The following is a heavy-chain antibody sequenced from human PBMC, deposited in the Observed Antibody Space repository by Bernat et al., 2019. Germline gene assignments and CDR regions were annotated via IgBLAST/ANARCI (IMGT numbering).Heavy chain of an antibody. CDR1: GFSLSTSGVA. J-gene: IGHJ4*02. D-gene: IGHD6-13*01. CDR2: IYSDEDK. Sequence: QITLKESGPTLVKPTQTLTLTCTFSGFSLSTSGVAVGWIRQPPGKALEWLALIYSDEDKRYSPSLRSRLTITKDTSKNQVVLTMTSMDTVDTATYYCANLKQLVPDYWGQGTLVTVSS. V-gene: IGHV2-5*02. CDR3: ANLKQLVPDY.